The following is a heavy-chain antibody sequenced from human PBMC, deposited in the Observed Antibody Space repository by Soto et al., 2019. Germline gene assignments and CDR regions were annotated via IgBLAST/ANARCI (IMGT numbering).Heavy chain of an antibody. Sequence: QVQLQESGPGLVKPSQTLSLTCTVSGGSISSGDYYWSWIRQPPGKGLEWIGYIYYSGSTYYNPTLKTRFTISVDTAKNQFSLKLSSVTAADTAVYYCARAQGAGFLVSWGQGTLVTVSS. V-gene: IGHV4-30-4*01. CDR1: GGSISSGDYY. D-gene: IGHD3-10*01. J-gene: IGHJ4*02. CDR2: IYYSGST. CDR3: ARAQGAGFLVS.